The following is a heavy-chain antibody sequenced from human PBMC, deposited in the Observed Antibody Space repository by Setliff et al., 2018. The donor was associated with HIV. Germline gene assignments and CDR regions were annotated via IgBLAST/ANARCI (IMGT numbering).Heavy chain of an antibody. J-gene: IGHJ3*02. CDR3: ARSTWTRFGGALTQLWPQRGAFDI. D-gene: IGHD5-18*01. CDR2: INDSGTT. Sequence: SETLSLTCDVYGGSFRGYYWSWIRQSPGKGLEWIAEINDSGTTTSNPSLKSRVTISLDTPKIQFSLKLNSVTAADTAVYYCARSTWTRFGGALTQLWPQRGAFDIWGQGTKVTVSS. V-gene: IGHV4-34*01. CDR1: GGSFRGYY.